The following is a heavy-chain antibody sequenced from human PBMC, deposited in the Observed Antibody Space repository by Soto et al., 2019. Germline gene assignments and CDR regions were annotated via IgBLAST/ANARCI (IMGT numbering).Heavy chain of an antibody. CDR3: AREQYNWNLAGYGMDV. V-gene: IGHV3-21*01. CDR2: ISSSSSYI. D-gene: IGHD1-7*01. Sequence: GGSLRLSCAASGFTFSSYSMNWVRQAPGKGLEWVSSISSSSSYIYYADSVKGRFTISRDNAKNSLYLQTNSLRAEDTAVYYCAREQYNWNLAGYGMDVWGQGTTVTVSS. CDR1: GFTFSSYS. J-gene: IGHJ6*02.